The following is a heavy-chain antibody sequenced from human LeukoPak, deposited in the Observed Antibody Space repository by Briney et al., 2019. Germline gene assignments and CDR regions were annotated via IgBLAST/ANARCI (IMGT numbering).Heavy chain of an antibody. CDR3: AKDFVSRDGQSDIDY. D-gene: IGHD3-10*01. J-gene: IGHJ4*02. CDR1: GFTSISYT. CDR2: LVGSRSG. V-gene: IGHV3-23*01. Sequence: PGESLRLSCVASGFTSISYTVSWVRQAPGKGLEWVCGLVGSRSGYYADSVKGRFTVSRDNSKNTFYLQMTGLRTEDTAVYYCAKDFVSRDGQSDIDYCGQGTLVTVS.